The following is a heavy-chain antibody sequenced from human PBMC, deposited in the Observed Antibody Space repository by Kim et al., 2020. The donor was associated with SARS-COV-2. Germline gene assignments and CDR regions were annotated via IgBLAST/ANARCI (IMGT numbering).Heavy chain of an antibody. J-gene: IGHJ4*02. D-gene: IGHD6-19*01. CDR1: GTSVSNSAYY. Sequence: SETLSLTCSVSGTSVSNSAYYWSWIRQPPGKTLEWIGNIYYSGSTNYNPSLKSRVTISVDTSKNQFSLKLTSVTTADTAVYYCARLDTPDLFAVASQYFFDSWGQGTLVTVSS. CDR2: IYYSGST. V-gene: IGHV4-61*08. CDR3: ARLDTPDLFAVASQYFFDS.